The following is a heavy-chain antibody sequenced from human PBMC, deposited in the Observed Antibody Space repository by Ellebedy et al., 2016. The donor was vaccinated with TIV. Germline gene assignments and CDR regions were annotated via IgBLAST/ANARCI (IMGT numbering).Heavy chain of an antibody. CDR3: ARVGGEWELLWDFDY. V-gene: IGHV3-21*04. J-gene: IGHJ4*02. CDR2: ISTSSSYI. Sequence: GESLKISCGATGFTFSSYTLNWVRQAPGKGLEWVSSISTSSSYIYYADSVKGRFTISRDNAKNSLYLQMNSLRAEDTAVYYCARVGGEWELLWDFDYWGQGTLVTVSS. D-gene: IGHD1-26*01. CDR1: GFTFSSYT.